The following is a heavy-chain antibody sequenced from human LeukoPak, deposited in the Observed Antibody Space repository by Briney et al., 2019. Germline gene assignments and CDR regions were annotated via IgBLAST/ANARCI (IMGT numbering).Heavy chain of an antibody. CDR3: AKSLTVDYYGSGSYYNNWFDP. CDR1: GFTFSSYA. J-gene: IGHJ5*02. V-gene: IGHV3-23*01. CDR2: ISGSGGST. D-gene: IGHD3-10*01. Sequence: PGGSLRLSCAASGFTFSSYAMSWVRQAPGKGLEWVSAISGSGGSTYYADSVKGRFTISRDNSKNTLYLQMNSLRAEDTAVYYCAKSLTVDYYGSGSYYNNWFDPWGQGTLVTVSS.